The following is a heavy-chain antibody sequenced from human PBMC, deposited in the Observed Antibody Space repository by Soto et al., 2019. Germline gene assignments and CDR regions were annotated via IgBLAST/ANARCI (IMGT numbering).Heavy chain of an antibody. CDR1: GYTFTRYA. V-gene: IGHV1-3*01. D-gene: IGHD3-22*01. CDR3: ARDQGYYDSGGYYSP. CDR2: INAANGNT. Sequence: ASVKVSCKASGYTFTRYAIHWVRQAPGQRLEWMGWINAANGNTKYSQKFQGRVTITRDTSASTAHMELSSLRSEDTAVYYCARDQGYYDSGGYYSPWGQRTLVTVSS. J-gene: IGHJ5*02.